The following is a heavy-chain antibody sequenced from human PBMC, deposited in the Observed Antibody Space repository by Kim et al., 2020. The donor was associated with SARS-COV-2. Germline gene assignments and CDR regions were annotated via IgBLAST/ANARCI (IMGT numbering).Heavy chain of an antibody. Sequence: GGSLRLSCAASGFSFSKSWMYWVRQAPGKGLVWVSRITSDGTDTTYADSVKGRFTISRDNAKNTLYLQMNSLRAEDTAVYYCARAASSWANDYWGQGTLVTVSS. V-gene: IGHV3-74*01. CDR1: GFSFSKSW. CDR2: ITSDGTDT. D-gene: IGHD6-13*01. CDR3: ARAASSWANDY. J-gene: IGHJ4*02.